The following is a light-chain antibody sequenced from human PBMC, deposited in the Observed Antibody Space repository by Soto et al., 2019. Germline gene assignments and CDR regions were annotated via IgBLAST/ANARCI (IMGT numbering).Light chain of an antibody. J-gene: IGLJ1*01. Sequence: QSVLTQPASVSGSPGQSITISCTGTSSDVGGYNYVSWYQQHPGKAPKLMIYDVSNRPSGVSNRFSGSKSGTTASLTISGLQAEDEADYYCSSYTSSSSVYVFGTGTKLTVL. CDR1: SSDVGGYNY. CDR3: SSYTSSSSVYV. CDR2: DVS. V-gene: IGLV2-14*01.